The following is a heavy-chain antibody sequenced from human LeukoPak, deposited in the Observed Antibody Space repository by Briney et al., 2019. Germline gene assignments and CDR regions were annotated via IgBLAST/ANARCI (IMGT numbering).Heavy chain of an antibody. D-gene: IGHD6-19*01. Sequence: WASVKVSCKASGYTFTSYGISWVRRAPGQGLEWMGWISAYNGNTNYAQKLQGRVTMTTDTSTSTAYMELRSLRSDDTAVYYCASIHSSGWQNFDYWGQGTLVTVSS. V-gene: IGHV1-18*01. CDR3: ASIHSSGWQNFDY. J-gene: IGHJ4*02. CDR1: GYTFTSYG. CDR2: ISAYNGNT.